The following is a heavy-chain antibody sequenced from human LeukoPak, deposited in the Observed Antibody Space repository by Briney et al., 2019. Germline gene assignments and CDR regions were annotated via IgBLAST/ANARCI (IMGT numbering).Heavy chain of an antibody. J-gene: IGHJ5*02. V-gene: IGHV7-4-1*02. CDR3: ARNPGSLGVWFDP. D-gene: IGHD3-10*01. CDR2: INTNTGNP. Sequence: GWINTNTGNPTYAQGFTGRFVFSLDTSVSTAYLQISSLKAEDTAVYYCARNPGSLGVWFDPWGQGTLVTVSS.